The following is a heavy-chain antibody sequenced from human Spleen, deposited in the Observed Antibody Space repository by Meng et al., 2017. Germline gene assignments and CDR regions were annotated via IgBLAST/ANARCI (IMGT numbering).Heavy chain of an antibody. Sequence: GGSLRLSCAASGFTFSSYWMHWVRQVPGKGLLWVSRINSDGTSTTYADSVKGRFTISRDNAKNTLYLQMNSPRAEDTAVYYCARDAGDFWFGSPIGYWGQGTRVTGSS. CDR2: INSDGTST. CDR3: ARDAGDFWFGSPIGY. CDR1: GFTFSSYW. V-gene: IGHV3-74*01. D-gene: IGHD3-10*01. J-gene: IGHJ4*02.